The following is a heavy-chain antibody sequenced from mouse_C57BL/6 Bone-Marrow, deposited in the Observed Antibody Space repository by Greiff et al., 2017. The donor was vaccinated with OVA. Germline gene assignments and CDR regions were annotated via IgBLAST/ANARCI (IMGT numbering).Heavy chain of an antibody. V-gene: IGHV1-64*01. Sequence: QVQLQQPGAELVKPGASVKLSCKASGYTFTSYWMHWVKQRPGQGLEWIGMIHPNSGSTNYNEKFKSKATLTVDKSSSTAYMQLSSLTSEDSAVYYCARYYITTVVDDWGQGTTLTVSS. CDR1: GYTFTSYW. CDR2: IHPNSGST. D-gene: IGHD1-1*01. J-gene: IGHJ2*01. CDR3: ARYYITTVVDD.